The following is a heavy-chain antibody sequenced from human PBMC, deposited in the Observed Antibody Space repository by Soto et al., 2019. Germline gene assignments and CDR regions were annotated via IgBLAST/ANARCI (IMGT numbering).Heavy chain of an antibody. CDR3: ARNLPGTTYFDY. J-gene: IGHJ4*02. V-gene: IGHV1-3*05. D-gene: IGHD2-2*01. CDR2: IKGDNGDT. Sequence: QVQLVQSGAEQKKPGASVKFSCKGSGYTFTSHGIHWVRQAPGQGLEWMAWIKGDNGDTKYSQKFQGRVTITRDTSSITAYLDLRSLTSEDTAVYYWARNLPGTTYFDYWGQGTLLTVSS. CDR1: GYTFTSHG.